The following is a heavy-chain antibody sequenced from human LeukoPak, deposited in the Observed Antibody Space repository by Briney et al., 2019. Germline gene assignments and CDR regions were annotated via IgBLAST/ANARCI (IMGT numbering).Heavy chain of an antibody. D-gene: IGHD4-17*01. CDR3: VRGDYDDNEGVDY. CDR1: GFTFSSYA. J-gene: IGHJ4*02. Sequence: PGGSLRLSCAASGFTFSSYAMHWVRQAPGKGLEWVTVVWYDGGNKYYSDSVKGRFTSSRDNSKNTLYLQMNSLRVEDTAVYYCVRGDYDDNEGVDYWGQGTLVTVSS. V-gene: IGHV3-30-3*01. CDR2: VWYDGGNK.